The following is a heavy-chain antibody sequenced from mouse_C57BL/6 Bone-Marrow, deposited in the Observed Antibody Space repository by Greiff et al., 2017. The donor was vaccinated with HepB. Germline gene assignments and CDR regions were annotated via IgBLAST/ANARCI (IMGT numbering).Heavy chain of an antibody. D-gene: IGHD2-5*01. CDR3: ARPAYYSNYGAMDY. V-gene: IGHV3-6*01. CDR1: GYSITSGYY. CDR2: ISYDGSN. J-gene: IGHJ4*01. Sequence: EVKLMESGPGLVKPSQSLSLTCSVTGYSITSGYYWNWIRQFPGNKLEWMGYISYDGSNNYNPSLKNRISITRDTSKNQFFLKLNSVTTEDTATYYCARPAYYSNYGAMDYWGQGTSVTVSS.